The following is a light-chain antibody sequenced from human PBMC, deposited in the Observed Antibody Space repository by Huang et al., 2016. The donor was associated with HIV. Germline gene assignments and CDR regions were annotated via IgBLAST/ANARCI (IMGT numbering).Light chain of an antibody. CDR1: QGISSY. J-gene: IGKJ3*01. CDR2: AAS. Sequence: IQLTQSPSSLSASVGDRVTITCRASQGISSYLAWYQQKPGKAPKLLIYAASTLQSGVPSRFSGSGSGTDFTLTISSLQPEDLATYYCQQLNSYPEGFTFGPGTKVDIK. CDR3: QQLNSYPEGFT. V-gene: IGKV1-9*01.